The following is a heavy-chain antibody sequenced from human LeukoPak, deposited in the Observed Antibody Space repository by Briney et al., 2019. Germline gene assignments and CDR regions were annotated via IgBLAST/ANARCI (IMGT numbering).Heavy chain of an antibody. Sequence: GGSLRLSCAASGFTFSRYWMTWVRQGPGKGLEWVANIRQDGSDKYYVDSVKGRFTISRDNAKNSLFLQMNSLRAEDTAVYYCASSNSWSNWFDPWGQGTLVTVSS. CDR1: GFTFSRYW. V-gene: IGHV3-7*03. J-gene: IGHJ5*02. D-gene: IGHD6-13*01. CDR2: IRQDGSDK. CDR3: ASSNSWSNWFDP.